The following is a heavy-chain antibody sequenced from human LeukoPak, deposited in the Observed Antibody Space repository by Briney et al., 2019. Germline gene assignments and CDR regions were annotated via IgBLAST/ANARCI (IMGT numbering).Heavy chain of an antibody. Sequence: GGSLRLACAASGFTVSSKFMHWVRQAPGKGLEWVSVIYSGGITYYADSVKGRFTVSRDNSRNTMYLHMNSLKVEDTAVYYCAKDEVTSGGGLDYWGQGTLVTVSS. CDR2: IYSGGIT. CDR3: AKDEVTSGGGLDY. CDR1: GFTVSSKF. V-gene: IGHV3-53*01. D-gene: IGHD3-16*01. J-gene: IGHJ4*02.